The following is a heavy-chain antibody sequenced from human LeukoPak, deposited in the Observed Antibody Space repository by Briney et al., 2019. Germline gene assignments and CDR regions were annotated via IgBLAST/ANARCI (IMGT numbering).Heavy chain of an antibody. J-gene: IGHJ4*02. V-gene: IGHV4-59*01. CDR2: IYYSGST. CDR1: GGSISCYY. CDR3: ARDKGPYGGFDY. D-gene: IGHD4-23*01. Sequence: PSETLSLTCTVSGGSISCYYCSWLRQPPGKGLAWIGYIYYSGSTNYNPSLHSGVTISVDTSKNQFHLMLSTVTAADTAVYYCARDKGPYGGFDYWGQGTLVTVCS.